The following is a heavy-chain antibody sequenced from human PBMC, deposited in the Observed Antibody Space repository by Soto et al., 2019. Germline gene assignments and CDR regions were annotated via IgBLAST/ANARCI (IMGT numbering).Heavy chain of an antibody. CDR1: GFTFSSYE. CDR3: AREGGDYNSWYYYGMDV. Sequence: PGGSLRLSCAASGFTFSSYEMNWVRQAPGKGLEWVSYISSSGSTIYYADSVKGRFTISRDNAKNSLYLQMNSLRAEDTAVYYCAREGGDYNSWYYYGMDVWGQGTTVTVSS. CDR2: ISSSGSTI. V-gene: IGHV3-48*03. J-gene: IGHJ6*02. D-gene: IGHD2-21*02.